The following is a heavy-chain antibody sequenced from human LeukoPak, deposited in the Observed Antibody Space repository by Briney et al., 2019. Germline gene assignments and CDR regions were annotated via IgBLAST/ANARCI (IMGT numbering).Heavy chain of an antibody. CDR1: GFTFSSYW. V-gene: IGHV3-7*01. D-gene: IGHD4-23*01. Sequence: GGSLRLSCAASGFTFSSYWMSWVRQAPGKGLEWVANIKQDGSGKYYVDSVKGRFTISRDNAKNSLYLQMNSLRAEDTAVYYCARETYGGNSYYFDYWGQGTLVTVSS. CDR3: ARETYGGNSYYFDY. J-gene: IGHJ4*02. CDR2: IKQDGSGK.